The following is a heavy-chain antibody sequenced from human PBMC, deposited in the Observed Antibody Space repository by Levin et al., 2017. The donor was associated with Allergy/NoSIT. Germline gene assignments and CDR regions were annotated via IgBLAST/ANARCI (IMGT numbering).Heavy chain of an antibody. V-gene: IGHV4-39*07. J-gene: IGHJ1*01. CDR1: GGSISSSSYY. D-gene: IGHD6-19*01. Sequence: SQTLSLTCTVSGGSISSSSYYWGWIRQPPGKGLEWIGSIYYSGSTYYNPSLKSRVTISVDTSKNQFSLKLSSVTAADTAVYYCARSSGWYNLFQHWGQGTLVTVSS. CDR3: ARSSGWYNLFQH. CDR2: IYYSGST.